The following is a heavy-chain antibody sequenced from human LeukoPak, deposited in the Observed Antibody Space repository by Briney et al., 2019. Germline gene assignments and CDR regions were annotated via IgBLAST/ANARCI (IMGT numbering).Heavy chain of an antibody. V-gene: IGHV1-2*06. CDR3: AGEDNSSGYRPFDI. D-gene: IGHD3-22*01. Sequence: GASVKVSCKASGYTFTGYYIHWVRQAPGQGLEWMGRINPNNGGTNYAQKFQGRDTMTRDMSMSTAYMELSRLRSVDTAVYYCAGEDNSSGYRPFDIWGQGTMVTVPS. CDR2: INPNNGGT. CDR1: GYTFTGYY. J-gene: IGHJ3*02.